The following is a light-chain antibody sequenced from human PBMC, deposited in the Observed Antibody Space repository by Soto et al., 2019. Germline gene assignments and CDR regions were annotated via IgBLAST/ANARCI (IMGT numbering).Light chain of an antibody. V-gene: IGLV7-43*01. J-gene: IGLJ3*02. CDR1: TGAVTSTYY. CDR3: LLYYGDARV. CDR2: DTS. Sequence: QAVVTQEPSLTVSPGGTVTLTCASSTGAVTSTYYPNWFQQKPGQAPRALIYDTSNRHSWTPARFSGSLPGGKAALTLSGVQPEDEADYYCLLYYGDARVFGGGTKLTVL.